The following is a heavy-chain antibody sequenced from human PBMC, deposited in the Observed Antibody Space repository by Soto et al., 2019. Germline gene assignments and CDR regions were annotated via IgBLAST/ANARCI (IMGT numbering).Heavy chain of an antibody. CDR1: GGTFSSYA. J-gene: IGHJ6*02. Sequence: QVQLVQSGAEVKKPGSSVKVSCKASGGTFSSYAISWVRQAPGQVLEWMGGIIPISDTTNYAQKFQGRVTITADESTSTAYMELSSLRSEDTAVYYCARSQGSSTSLEIYYYYYYGMDVWGQGTTDTVSS. V-gene: IGHV1-69*01. CDR2: IIPISDTT. D-gene: IGHD2-2*01. CDR3: ARSQGSSTSLEIYYYYYYGMDV.